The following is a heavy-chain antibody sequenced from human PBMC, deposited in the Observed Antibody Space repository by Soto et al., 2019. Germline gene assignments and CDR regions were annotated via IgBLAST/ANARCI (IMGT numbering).Heavy chain of an antibody. CDR2: ISSNGVGT. CDR1: GFTLSGYA. J-gene: IGHJ6*03. V-gene: IGHV3-64*01. Sequence: PGGSLRLSCAASGFTLSGYAMDWVRQAPGKGLEYVSGISSNGVGTYYANSVQGRFTISRDNSKNTVYLQMGSLRPEDMAVYYCARRARPGFYYLDVWGKGTTVIVSS. D-gene: IGHD6-6*01. CDR3: ARRARPGFYYLDV.